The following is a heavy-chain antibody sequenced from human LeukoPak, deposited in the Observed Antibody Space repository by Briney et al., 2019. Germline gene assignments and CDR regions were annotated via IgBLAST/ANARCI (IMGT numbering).Heavy chain of an antibody. CDR3: ARAPHYSNYGPYYYGMDI. Sequence: GGSLRLSCVVSGFTFSSYSMNWVRQAPGKGLEWVSSISSSSSYIYYADSVKGRFTISRDNAKNSLYLQMNSLRAEDTAVYYCARAPHYSNYGPYYYGMDIWGQGTTVTVSS. V-gene: IGHV3-21*01. CDR2: ISSSSSYI. CDR1: GFTFSSYS. J-gene: IGHJ6*02. D-gene: IGHD4-11*01.